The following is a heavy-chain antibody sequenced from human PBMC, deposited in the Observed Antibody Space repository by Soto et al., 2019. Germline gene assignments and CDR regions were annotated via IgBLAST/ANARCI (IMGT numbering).Heavy chain of an antibody. V-gene: IGHV1-2*02. D-gene: IGHD3-22*01. CDR2: INPNSGGR. CDR1: GYTFTGYY. J-gene: IGHJ5*02. CDR3: ARDRGHYYDSSGYWNWFDP. Sequence: ASVKVSCKASGYTFTGYYLHWVRQAPGQGPEWMGWINPNSGGRNYAQKFQGRVTMTRDTSISTAYMERSRLRSDDTAVYYCARDRGHYYDSSGYWNWFDPWRQGTLDTVPS.